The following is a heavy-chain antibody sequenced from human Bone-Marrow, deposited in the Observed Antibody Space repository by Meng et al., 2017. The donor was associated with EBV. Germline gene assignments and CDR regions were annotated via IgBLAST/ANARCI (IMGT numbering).Heavy chain of an antibody. CDR1: GSSLSTSGMG. V-gene: IGHV2-5*02. CDR2: IYWDDET. D-gene: IGHD6-19*01. CDR3: AHRRSDSGWFGY. J-gene: IGHJ4*02. Sequence: QITLKESSPTVINPTQTLTLTCTFPGSSLSTSGMGVAWIRQPPGKALEWLALIYWDDETRYSPALKNRLTVTKDSSKNQVVFRMANLDPADTATYYCAHRRSDSGWFGYWGQGTLVTVSS.